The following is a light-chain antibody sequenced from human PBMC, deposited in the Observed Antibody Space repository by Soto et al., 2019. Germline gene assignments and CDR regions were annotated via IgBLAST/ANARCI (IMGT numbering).Light chain of an antibody. J-gene: IGLJ1*01. Sequence: QSALTQPRSVSGSPGQSVTISCTGTGNDVGAYNYVSWYQQHPGRPPKLLIYGVVRWPSGVPDRFSGSKSGNTASLTISGLQAEDEADYYCNSYTTSSTLVFGTGTKVTVL. CDR1: GNDVGAYNY. CDR3: NSYTTSSTLV. V-gene: IGLV2-11*01. CDR2: GVV.